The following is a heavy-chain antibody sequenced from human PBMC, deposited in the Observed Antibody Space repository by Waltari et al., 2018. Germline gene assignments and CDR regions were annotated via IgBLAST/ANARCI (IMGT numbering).Heavy chain of an antibody. CDR3: ARDKAYGSGSYYNVDWFDP. V-gene: IGHV4-38-2*02. CDR1: GYSISSGYY. J-gene: IGHJ5*02. CDR2: IYHSGST. Sequence: QVQLQESGPGLVKPSETLSLTCAVSGYSISSGYYWGWIRQPPGKGLEWIGSIYHSGSTYYNPSLKSRFTISVDTSKNQFSLKLSSVTAADTAVYYCARDKAYGSGSYYNVDWFDPWGQGTLVTVSS. D-gene: IGHD3-10*01.